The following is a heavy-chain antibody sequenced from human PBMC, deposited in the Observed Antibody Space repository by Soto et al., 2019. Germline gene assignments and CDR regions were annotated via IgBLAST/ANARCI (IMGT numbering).Heavy chain of an antibody. J-gene: IGHJ5*02. CDR3: ARAVEIVVVVAAINWFDP. Sequence: SETLSLTCTVSGGSISSGGYYWSWIRQHPGRGLEWIGYIYYSGSTYYNPSLKSRVTISVDTSKNQFSLKLSSVTAADTAVYYCARAVEIVVVVAAINWFDPWGQGTLVTVSS. V-gene: IGHV4-31*03. D-gene: IGHD2-15*01. CDR1: GGSISSGGYY. CDR2: IYYSGST.